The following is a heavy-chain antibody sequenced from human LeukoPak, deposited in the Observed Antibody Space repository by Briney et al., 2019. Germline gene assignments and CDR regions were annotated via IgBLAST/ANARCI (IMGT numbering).Heavy chain of an antibody. CDR2: IYPGDSDT. V-gene: IGHV5-51*01. CDR3: ARLRAVATISSAYFDY. Sequence: GESLKISCKGSGYSFTSYWIGWVRQMPGKGLEWMGTIYPGDSDTRYSPSFQGQVTISADKSISTAYLQWSSLKASDTAMYYCARLRAVATISSAYFDYWGQGTLVTVSS. CDR1: GYSFTSYW. D-gene: IGHD5-12*01. J-gene: IGHJ4*02.